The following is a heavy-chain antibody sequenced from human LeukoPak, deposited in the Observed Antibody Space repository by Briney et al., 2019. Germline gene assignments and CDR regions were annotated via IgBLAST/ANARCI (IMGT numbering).Heavy chain of an antibody. J-gene: IGHJ4*02. CDR1: GGSISSGSYY. V-gene: IGHV4-30-2*01. Sequence: SQTLSLTCTVSGGSISSGSYYWSWIRQPAGKGLEWIGYIYHSGSTYYNPSLKSRVTISVDRSKNQFSLKLSSVTAADTAVYYCARDPGTGTVGRNWGQGTLVTVSS. CDR3: ARDPGTGTVGRN. CDR2: IYHSGST. D-gene: IGHD1-1*01.